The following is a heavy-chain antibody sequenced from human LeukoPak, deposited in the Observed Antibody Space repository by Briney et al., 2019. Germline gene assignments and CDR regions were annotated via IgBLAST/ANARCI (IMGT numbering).Heavy chain of an antibody. D-gene: IGHD3-22*01. Sequence: GASVKVSCKASGYTFTSYGISWVRQAPGQGLEWMGWISAYNGNTNYAQKLQGRVTMTTDTSTSTAYMELRSLRSDDTAVYYCARVGNVRPYYYDSSGYQGVTWFDPWGQGTLVTVSS. V-gene: IGHV1-18*01. J-gene: IGHJ5*02. CDR2: ISAYNGNT. CDR3: ARVGNVRPYYYDSSGYQGVTWFDP. CDR1: GYTFTSYG.